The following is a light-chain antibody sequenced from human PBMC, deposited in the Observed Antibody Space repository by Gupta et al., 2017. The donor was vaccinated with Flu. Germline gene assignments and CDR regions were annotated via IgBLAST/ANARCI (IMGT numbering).Light chain of an antibody. V-gene: IGLV2-14*01. CDR1: TSDVGGSNS. Sequence: QSALTQPASGAGCPGQSITISCTGTTSDVGGSNSLSWYQQRPGPVPKLTIDDVSNRHPGISNRFPGSKSGNTASPTMSGLQAEDEDEYYCCSYTSGSTFVYVFGGGTKMTVL. CDR3: CSYTSGSTFVYV. J-gene: IGLJ2*01. CDR2: DVS.